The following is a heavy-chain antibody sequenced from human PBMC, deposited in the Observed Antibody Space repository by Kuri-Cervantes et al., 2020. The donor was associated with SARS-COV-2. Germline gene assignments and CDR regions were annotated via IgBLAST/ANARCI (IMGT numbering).Heavy chain of an antibody. J-gene: IGHJ4*02. CDR3: ARTINEDYDYVWGSYRYYFDY. V-gene: IGHV4-59*01. Sequence: GSLRLSCTVSGGSISSYYWSWIRQPPGKGLEWIGYIYYSGSTNYNPSLKSRVTISVDTSKNQFSLKLSSVTAADTAVYYCARTINEDYDYVWGSYRYYFDYWGQGTLVTSPQ. CDR2: IYYSGST. CDR1: GGSISSYY. D-gene: IGHD3-16*02.